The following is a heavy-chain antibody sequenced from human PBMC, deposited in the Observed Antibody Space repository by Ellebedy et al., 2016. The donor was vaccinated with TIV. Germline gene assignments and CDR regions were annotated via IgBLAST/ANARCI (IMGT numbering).Heavy chain of an antibody. CDR3: ARVRRGSSGMDV. Sequence: ASVKVSCKASGYTFIANYIHWVRQAPGQGLEWMGWISPDSGGTNFAQKFQGRVTMSRDKSINTAYMELRRLESDDTAVYYCARVRRGSSGMDVWGQGTTVTVSS. V-gene: IGHV1-2*02. CDR2: ISPDSGGT. CDR1: GYTFIANY. J-gene: IGHJ6*02. D-gene: IGHD6-13*01.